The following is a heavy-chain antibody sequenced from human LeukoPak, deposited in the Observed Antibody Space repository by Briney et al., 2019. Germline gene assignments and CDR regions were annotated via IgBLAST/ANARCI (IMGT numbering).Heavy chain of an antibody. CDR2: IYSGGST. Sequence: GGSLRLSCAASGFTVSSNYMSWVRQAPGKGLEWVSVIYSGGSTYYADSVKGRFTISRDNSKNTLYLQMNSLRAEDTAVYYCASGSPTHYDFWSGYYNAEYFQHWGQGTLVTVSS. D-gene: IGHD3-3*01. V-gene: IGHV3-53*01. CDR1: GFTVSSNY. J-gene: IGHJ1*01. CDR3: ASGSPTHYDFWSGYYNAEYFQH.